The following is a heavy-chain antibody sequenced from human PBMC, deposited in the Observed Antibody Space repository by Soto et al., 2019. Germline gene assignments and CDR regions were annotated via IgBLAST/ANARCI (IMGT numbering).Heavy chain of an antibody. CDR1: GFTFSSYG. Sequence: GGSLRLSCAASGFTFSSYGMHWVRQAPGKGLEWVAVISYDGSNKYYADSVKGRFTISRDNSKNTLYLQMNSLRSEDTAVNYCAKDRGDCSSTSCYEIGIQLWLGVDYYYGMDVWGQGTTVTVSS. D-gene: IGHD2-2*01. CDR3: AKDRGDCSSTSCYEIGIQLWLGVDYYYGMDV. V-gene: IGHV3-30*18. CDR2: ISYDGSNK. J-gene: IGHJ6*02.